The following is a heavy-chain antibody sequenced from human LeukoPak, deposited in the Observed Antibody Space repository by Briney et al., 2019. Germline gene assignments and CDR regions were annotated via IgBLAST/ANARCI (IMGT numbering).Heavy chain of an antibody. Sequence: ASVKVSCKASGYTFTSYYMHWVRQAPGQGLEWMGIINPSGGSTSYAQKFQGRVTMTSDMSTSTVYMELSSLRSEDTAVYYCASGPGAYCGGDCYSGAFDIWGQGTMVTVSS. CDR3: ASGPGAYCGGDCYSGAFDI. CDR2: INPSGGST. CDR1: GYTFTSYY. V-gene: IGHV1-46*01. D-gene: IGHD2-21*02. J-gene: IGHJ3*02.